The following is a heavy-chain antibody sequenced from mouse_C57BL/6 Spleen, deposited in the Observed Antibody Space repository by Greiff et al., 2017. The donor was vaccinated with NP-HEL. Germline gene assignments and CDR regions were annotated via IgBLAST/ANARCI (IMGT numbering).Heavy chain of an antibody. J-gene: IGHJ1*03. CDR3: ARRDGYPYWYFDV. D-gene: IGHD2-3*01. Sequence: QVHVQQPGAELVKPGASVKMSCKASGYTFTSYWITWVKQRPGQGLEWIGDIYPGSGSTNYNEKFKSKATLTVDTSSSTAYMQLSSLTSEDSAVYYCARRDGYPYWYFDVWGTGTTVTVSS. CDR1: GYTFTSYW. CDR2: IYPGSGST. V-gene: IGHV1-55*01.